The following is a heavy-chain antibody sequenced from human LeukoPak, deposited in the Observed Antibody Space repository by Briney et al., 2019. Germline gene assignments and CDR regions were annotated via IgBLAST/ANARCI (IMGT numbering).Heavy chain of an antibody. CDR2: INPNSGGT. Sequence: GASVKVSCKASGYTLTGYYMHWVRQAPGQGVEWMGWINPNSGGTNYAQKFQGRVTMTRDTSISTAYMELSRLRSDDTAVYYCATRGGLVAAADYWGQGTLVTVSS. V-gene: IGHV1-2*02. J-gene: IGHJ4*02. CDR3: ATRGGLVAAADY. D-gene: IGHD6-25*01. CDR1: GYTLTGYY.